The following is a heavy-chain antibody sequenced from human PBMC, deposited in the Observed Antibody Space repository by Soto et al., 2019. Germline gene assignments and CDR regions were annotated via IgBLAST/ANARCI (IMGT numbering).Heavy chain of an antibody. CDR1: GYFFTSHY. D-gene: IGHD3-10*01. Sequence: QVQLVQSGAEVEKPGASVKVSCKTSGYFFTSHYIHWVRLARGRGHEWMGRINPNNGDTNSPQKFQGRVTMTSDTSISTAYMEMSGLRSDDTALYYCAREVTYGGGSFSLGLWGQGTLVTVSS. J-gene: IGHJ4*02. V-gene: IGHV1-2*06. CDR2: INPNNGDT. CDR3: AREVTYGGGSFSLGL.